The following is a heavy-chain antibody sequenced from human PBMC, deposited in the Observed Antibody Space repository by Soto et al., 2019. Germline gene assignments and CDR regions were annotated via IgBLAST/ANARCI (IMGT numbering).Heavy chain of an antibody. CDR1: GGSITDYS. Sequence: PSETLSLTCTVPGGSITDYSCVWIRQPAGKGLEWIGRIFSSGSTNYNPSLKGRITMSLDTSKNQFSLKLNSATATDTAVYFCARDQGVVVTADNWFDPWGQGILVTVSS. V-gene: IGHV4-4*07. D-gene: IGHD2-21*02. J-gene: IGHJ5*02. CDR2: IFSSGST. CDR3: ARDQGVVVTADNWFDP.